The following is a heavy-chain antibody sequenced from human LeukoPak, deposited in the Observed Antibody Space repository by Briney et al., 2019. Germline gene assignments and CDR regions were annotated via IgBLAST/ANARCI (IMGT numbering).Heavy chain of an antibody. Sequence: GGSLRLSCAASGFTFSSYAMSWVRQAPGKGLEWVSAISGSGGSTYYADSVKGRFTISRDNSKNTLYLQMNSLRAEDTAVYCCAKDSNYEYYFDYWGQGTLVTVSS. D-gene: IGHD4-4*01. V-gene: IGHV3-23*01. CDR3: AKDSNYEYYFDY. CDR1: GFTFSSYA. CDR2: ISGSGGST. J-gene: IGHJ4*02.